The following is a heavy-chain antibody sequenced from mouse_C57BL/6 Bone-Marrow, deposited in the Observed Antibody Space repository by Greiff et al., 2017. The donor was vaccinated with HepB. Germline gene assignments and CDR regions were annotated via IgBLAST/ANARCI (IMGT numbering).Heavy chain of an antibody. CDR1: GYTFTSYT. J-gene: IGHJ3*01. D-gene: IGHD1-1*01. Sequence: VMLVESGAELARPGASVKMSCKASGYTFTSYTMHWVKQRPGQGLEWIGYINPSSGYTKYNQKFKDKATLTADKSSSTAYMQLSSLTSEDSAVYYCARWYGSSLFAYWGQGTLVTVSA. CDR2: INPSSGYT. V-gene: IGHV1-4*01. CDR3: ARWYGSSLFAY.